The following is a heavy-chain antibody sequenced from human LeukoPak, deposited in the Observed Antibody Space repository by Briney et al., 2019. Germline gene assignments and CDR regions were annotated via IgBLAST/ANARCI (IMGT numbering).Heavy chain of an antibody. CDR3: ALYDRSGYYNY. CDR2: INSGGDST. D-gene: IGHD3-22*01. J-gene: IGHJ4*02. CDR1: GFIVSSNH. V-gene: IGHV3-53*01. Sequence: GGSLRLSCVVSGFIVSSNHMSWVRQAPGKGLEWVSVINSGGDSTYYADSVKGRFTISRDNLKNTLYLQMNSLRAEDTAVYYCALYDRSGYYNYWGQGTLVTVSS.